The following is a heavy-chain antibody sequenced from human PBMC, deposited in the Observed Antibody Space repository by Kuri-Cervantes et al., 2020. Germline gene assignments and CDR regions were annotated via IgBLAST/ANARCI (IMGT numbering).Heavy chain of an antibody. CDR3: ARDSGVWFGDYYYGMDV. CDR1: GFTFSSYS. CDR2: ISSSSYI. V-gene: IGHV3-21*01. J-gene: IGHJ6*02. D-gene: IGHD3-10*01. Sequence: GESLKISCAASGFTFSSYSMNWVRQAPGKGLEWVSSISSSSYIYYADSVKSRFTISRDNAKNSLYLQMNSLRAEDTAVYYCARDSGVWFGDYYYGMDVWGQGTTVTVSS.